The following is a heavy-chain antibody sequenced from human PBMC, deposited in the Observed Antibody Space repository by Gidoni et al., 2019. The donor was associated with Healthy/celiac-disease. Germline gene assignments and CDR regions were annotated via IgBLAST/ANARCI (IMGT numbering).Heavy chain of an antibody. CDR1: GGSISSSSYY. CDR3: ARHSSGWLYDYYGMDV. CDR2: IYYSGST. Sequence: QLQLQESGPGLVKPSETLSLTCTVSGGSISSSSYYWGWIRQPPGKGLEWIGSIYYSGSTYYNPSLKSRVTISVDTSKNQFSLKLSSVTAADTAVYYCARHSSGWLYDYYGMDVWGQGTTVTVSS. V-gene: IGHV4-39*01. D-gene: IGHD6-19*01. J-gene: IGHJ6*02.